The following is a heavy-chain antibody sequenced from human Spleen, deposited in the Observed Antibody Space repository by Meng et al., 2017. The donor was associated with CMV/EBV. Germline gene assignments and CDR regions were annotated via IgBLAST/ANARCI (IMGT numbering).Heavy chain of an antibody. CDR3: AKDSSAHYYDSSGYDY. CDR1: EVSFNNYA. V-gene: IGHV3-23*01. Sequence: SEVSFNNYAMSWVRQAPGKGLEWVSAISGSGGSTYYADSVKGRFTISRDNSKNTLYLQLNSLRAEDTAVYYCAKDSSAHYYDSSGYDYWGQGTLVTVSS. CDR2: ISGSGGST. J-gene: IGHJ4*02. D-gene: IGHD3-22*01.